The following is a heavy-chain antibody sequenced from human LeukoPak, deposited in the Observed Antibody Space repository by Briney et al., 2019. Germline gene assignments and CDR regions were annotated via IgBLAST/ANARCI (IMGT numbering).Heavy chain of an antibody. J-gene: IGHJ1*01. Sequence: GRSLRLSCAASGFTFSSYAMHWVRQAPGKGLEWVSAISGSGGSTYYADSVKGRFTISRDNSKNTLYLQMNSLRAEDTAVYYCAKGFSGYSYGLRGFQHWGQGTLVTVSS. CDR3: AKGFSGYSYGLRGFQH. V-gene: IGHV3-23*01. CDR1: GFTFSSYA. CDR2: ISGSGGST. D-gene: IGHD5-18*01.